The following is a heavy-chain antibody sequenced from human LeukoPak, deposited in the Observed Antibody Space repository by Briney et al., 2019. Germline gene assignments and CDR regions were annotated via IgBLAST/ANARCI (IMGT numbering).Heavy chain of an antibody. CDR2: VYDSGSA. CDR1: GGSIGGYY. Sequence: SETLSLTCTVSGGSIGGYYLSWIRQSPGKGLEWIGYVYDSGSANYNPSLKSRVIMSVDTSKTQVSLKVKSVTAADTAVYYCARGWDTGYGYYGMDVWGQGTTVTVSS. V-gene: IGHV4-59*01. CDR3: ARGWDTGYGYYGMDV. J-gene: IGHJ6*02. D-gene: IGHD5-18*01.